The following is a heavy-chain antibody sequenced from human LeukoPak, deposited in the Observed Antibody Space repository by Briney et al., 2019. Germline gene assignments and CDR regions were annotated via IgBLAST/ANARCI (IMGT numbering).Heavy chain of an antibody. CDR3: ARRLGGSFPGYGMDV. CDR2: ISSSSSTI. Sequence: GGSLRLSCAASGFTFSSYSMNWVRQAPGKGLEWVSYISSSSSTIYYADSVKGRFTISRDNAKNSLYLQMNSLRAEDTAVYYCARRLGGSFPGYGMDVWGQGTTVTVSS. V-gene: IGHV3-48*01. D-gene: IGHD1-26*01. J-gene: IGHJ6*02. CDR1: GFTFSSYS.